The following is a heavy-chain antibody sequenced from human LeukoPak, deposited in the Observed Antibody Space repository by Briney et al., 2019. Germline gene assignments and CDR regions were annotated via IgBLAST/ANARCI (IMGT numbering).Heavy chain of an antibody. Sequence: GGSLRLSCAASGFTVSSNYMSWVRQAPGKGLEWVSVIYSGGTTYYADSVKGRFTISRDSSKNTLYLQMNSLRAEDTAVYYCARAYSFGYDCSGYYYAYWGQGTLVTVSS. V-gene: IGHV3-53*01. CDR2: IYSGGTT. CDR3: ARAYSFGYDCSGYYYAY. D-gene: IGHD3-22*01. J-gene: IGHJ4*02. CDR1: GFTVSSNY.